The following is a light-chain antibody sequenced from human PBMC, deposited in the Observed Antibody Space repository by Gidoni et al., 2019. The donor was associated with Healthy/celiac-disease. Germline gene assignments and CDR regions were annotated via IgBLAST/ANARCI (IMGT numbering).Light chain of an antibody. J-gene: IGKJ5*01. CDR2: AAS. CDR3: QQSYSTPPT. CDR1: QSISSY. Sequence: DIQMTQSPSSLSASVGDRVTITCRASQSISSYLNWYQQKPGKAPKLLIYAASSLQSGVPSRFSGSGSGTDFTLTISSLQPEEFAPYYCQQSYSTPPTFGQGTRLEIK. V-gene: IGKV1-39*01.